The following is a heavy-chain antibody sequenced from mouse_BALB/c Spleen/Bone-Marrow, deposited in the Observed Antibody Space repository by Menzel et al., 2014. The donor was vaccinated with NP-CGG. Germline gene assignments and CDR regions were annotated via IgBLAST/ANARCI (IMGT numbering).Heavy chain of an antibody. CDR2: IDPANGNT. J-gene: IGHJ4*01. CDR1: GFNIKDTY. CDR3: ARWEYYAMDY. V-gene: IGHV14-3*02. D-gene: IGHD4-1*01. Sequence: VQLQQPGAELVKPGASVKLSCTASGFNIKDTYMHWVKQRPEQGLEWIGRIDPANGNTKYDPKFQGKATITADTSSNTAYPQLSSLTSEDTAVYYCARWEYYAMDYWGQGTSVTVSS.